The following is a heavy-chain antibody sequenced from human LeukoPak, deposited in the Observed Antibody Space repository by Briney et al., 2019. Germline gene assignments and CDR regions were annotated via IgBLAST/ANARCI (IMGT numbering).Heavy chain of an antibody. CDR2: ISSSGSYI. CDR1: GFTFSSYS. CDR3: ARGAYRFSYFDY. V-gene: IGHV3-21*01. J-gene: IGHJ4*02. D-gene: IGHD3-16*02. Sequence: GGSLRLSCAASGFTFSSYSMNWVRQAPGKGLEWVSSISSSGSYIYYADSVKGRFTISRDNAKNSLYLQMNSLRAEDTAVYYCARGAYRFSYFDYWGQGTLVTVSS.